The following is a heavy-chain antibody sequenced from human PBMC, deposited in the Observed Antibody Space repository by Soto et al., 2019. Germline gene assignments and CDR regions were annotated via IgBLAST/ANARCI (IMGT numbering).Heavy chain of an antibody. Sequence: GASVKVSCKASGYTFTGYYMHWVRQAPGQGLEWMGWINPNSGGTNYAQKFQGWVTMTRDTSISTAYMELSRLRSDDTAVYYCARNQNSARGHYDFWSGYYLDYYYGMDVWGQGTTVTVSS. CDR3: ARNQNSARGHYDFWSGYYLDYYYGMDV. CDR1: GYTFTGYY. V-gene: IGHV1-2*04. CDR2: INPNSGGT. D-gene: IGHD3-3*01. J-gene: IGHJ6*02.